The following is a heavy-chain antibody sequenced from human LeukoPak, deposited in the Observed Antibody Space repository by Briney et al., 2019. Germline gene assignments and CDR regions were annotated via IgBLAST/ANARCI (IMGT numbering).Heavy chain of an antibody. J-gene: IGHJ6*03. CDR2: IRYDGSNK. CDR3: AKSAYYYDSSGYYYYYYYMDV. V-gene: IGHV3-30*02. CDR1: GFTFSSYG. D-gene: IGHD3-22*01. Sequence: PGGSLGLSCAASGFTFSSYGMHWVRQAPGKGLEWVAFIRYDGSNKYYADSVKGRFTISRDNSKNTLYLQMNSLRAEDTAVYYCAKSAYYYDSSGYYYYYYYMDVWGKGTTVTVSS.